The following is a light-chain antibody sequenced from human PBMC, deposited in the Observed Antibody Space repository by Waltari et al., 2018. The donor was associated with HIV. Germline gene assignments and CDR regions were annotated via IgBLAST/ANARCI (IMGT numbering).Light chain of an antibody. CDR3: QQYYHWPRT. J-gene: IGKJ1*01. V-gene: IGKV3D-15*01. CDR1: QNVKSN. Sequence: EVVMTQSQATLGVSPGERVNLSCRTSQNVKSNLAWYQQKPGEAPSLLIQDASTTTSGGAARFRGSGSGTDFTLTISSLQSEDFAVYYCQQYYHWPRTFGQGTRV. CDR2: DAS.